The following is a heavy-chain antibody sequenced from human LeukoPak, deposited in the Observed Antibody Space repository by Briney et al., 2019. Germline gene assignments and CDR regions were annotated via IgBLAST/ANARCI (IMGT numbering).Heavy chain of an antibody. CDR1: GYSFTSYW. V-gene: IGHV5-51*01. Sequence: GESLKISCKGSGYSFTSYWIGWVRQMPGKGLEWMGIIYPGDSDTRYSPSFQGQVTISADKSISTAYLQWSSLKASDTAMYYCARTPTVATYWGSFDIWGQGTMVTVSS. J-gene: IGHJ3*02. CDR3: ARTPTVATYWGSFDI. D-gene: IGHD4-23*01. CDR2: IYPGDSDT.